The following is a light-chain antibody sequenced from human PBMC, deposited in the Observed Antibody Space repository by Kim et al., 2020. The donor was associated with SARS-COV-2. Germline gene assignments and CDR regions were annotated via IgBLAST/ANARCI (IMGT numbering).Light chain of an antibody. Sequence: VSPGQTASITCSGDKLGDKYACWYQQKPGQSPVLVIYQDSKRPSGIPERFSGSNSGSTATLTISGTQAMDEADYYCQAWDSSTAVFGGGTQLTVL. V-gene: IGLV3-1*01. CDR1: KLGDKY. J-gene: IGLJ2*01. CDR2: QDS. CDR3: QAWDSSTAV.